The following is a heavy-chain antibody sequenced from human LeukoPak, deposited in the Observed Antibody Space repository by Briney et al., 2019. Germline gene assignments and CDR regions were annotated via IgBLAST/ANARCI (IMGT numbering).Heavy chain of an antibody. CDR1: GFTFSDYY. CDR3: ARVRYGSGSLYYYYYYMDV. D-gene: IGHD3-10*01. J-gene: IGHJ6*03. Sequence: GSLRLSCAASGFTFSDYYMSWVRQPPGKGLEWIGSIYYSGSTYYNPSLKSRVTISVDKSKNQFSLKLSSVTAADTAIYYCARVRYGSGSLYYYYYYMDVWGKGTTVTISS. CDR2: IYYSGST. V-gene: IGHV4-38-2*01.